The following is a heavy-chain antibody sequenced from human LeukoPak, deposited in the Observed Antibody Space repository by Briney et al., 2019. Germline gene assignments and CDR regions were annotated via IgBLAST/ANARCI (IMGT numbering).Heavy chain of an antibody. CDR2: IYYSGST. V-gene: IGHV4-39*02. J-gene: IGHJ5*02. D-gene: IGHD6-19*01. CDR3: ARDESGYGSGWYNWFDP. Sequence: SETLSLTCTVSGGSISSSSYYWGWIRQPPGKGLEWIGSIYYSGSTYYNPSLKSRVTISVDTSKNQFSLKLSSVTAADTAVYYCARDESGYGSGWYNWFDPWGQGTLVTVSS. CDR1: GGSISSSSYY.